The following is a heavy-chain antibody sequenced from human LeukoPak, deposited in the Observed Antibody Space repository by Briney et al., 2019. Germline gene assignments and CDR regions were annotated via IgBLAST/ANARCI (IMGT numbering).Heavy chain of an antibody. D-gene: IGHD6-19*01. CDR3: ARDTMRDGAVAGLFDY. V-gene: IGHV4-38-2*02. CDR1: GSSMSSDYY. J-gene: IGHJ4*02. Sequence: SETLSLTCTVSGSSMSSDYYWGWIRQPPGKGLEWIGSIYYSGSTYYNPSLKSRVTISVDTSKNQFSLKLSSVTAADTAVYYCARDTMRDGAVAGLFDYWGQGTLVTVSS. CDR2: IYYSGST.